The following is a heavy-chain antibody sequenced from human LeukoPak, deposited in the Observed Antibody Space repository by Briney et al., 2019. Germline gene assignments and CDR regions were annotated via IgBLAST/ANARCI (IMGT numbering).Heavy chain of an antibody. J-gene: IGHJ6*03. CDR1: GGSVTSSGCF. D-gene: IGHD3-10*01. CDR2: ISYSGST. Sequence: SETLSLTCTVSGGSVTSSGCFWGWVRQPPGEGLEWIGSISYSGSTSYTPSLKSRITMSVDTSKSQFSLKLSSVTAADTAVYYCARDLELNWAKNITMVRGVISYYYYYMDVWGKGTTVTVSS. CDR3: ARDLELNWAKNITMVRGVISYYYYYMDV. V-gene: IGHV4-39*07.